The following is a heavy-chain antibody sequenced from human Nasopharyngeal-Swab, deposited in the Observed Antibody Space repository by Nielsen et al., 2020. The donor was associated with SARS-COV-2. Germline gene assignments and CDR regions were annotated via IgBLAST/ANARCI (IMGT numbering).Heavy chain of an antibody. Sequence: GESLKISCAASGFTFSSYGMHWVRQAPGEGLEWVAVISYDGSNKYYADSVKGRFTISRDNSKNTLYLQMNSLRAEDTAVYYCALLYDSTNAPFDYRGTGPPVPFSS. CDR2: ISYDGSNK. J-gene: IGHJ4*02. V-gene: IGHV3-30*03. D-gene: IGHD3-22*01. CDR3: ALLYDSTNAPFDY. CDR1: GFTFSSYG.